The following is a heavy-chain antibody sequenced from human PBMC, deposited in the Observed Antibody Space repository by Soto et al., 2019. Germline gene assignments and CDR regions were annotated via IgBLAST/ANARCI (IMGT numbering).Heavy chain of an antibody. CDR2: IRGSGETT. Sequence: EVELLESGGGLVQPGGSLRLSCAASGFTSSNYAMSWVRQSPGKGLEWLSSIRGSGETTYYADSVKGRVTISRDNDKNTLYLQINSLTVGDTAVYYCAKGGTTTNIILDSWGPGTPVTVSA. CDR1: GFTSSNYA. V-gene: IGHV3-23*01. CDR3: AKGGTTTNIILDS. D-gene: IGHD1-1*01. J-gene: IGHJ4*02.